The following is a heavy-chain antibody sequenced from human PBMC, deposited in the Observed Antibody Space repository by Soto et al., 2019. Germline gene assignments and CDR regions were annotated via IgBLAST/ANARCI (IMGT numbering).Heavy chain of an antibody. CDR2: ISYDGIDE. CDR1: GFIFTSFG. J-gene: IGHJ5*02. D-gene: IGHD4-4*01. CDR3: AKDFREMATVAPDVP. V-gene: IGHV3-30*18. Sequence: QVQLVESGGGVVQPGTSLKLSCATSGFIFTSFGMHWLRQAPGKGLEWVAVISYDGIDENYADSVKGRFAISRDKSKSTVYLHMNTLRVEDTAVYYCAKDFREMATVAPDVPWAQGTLVTVSS.